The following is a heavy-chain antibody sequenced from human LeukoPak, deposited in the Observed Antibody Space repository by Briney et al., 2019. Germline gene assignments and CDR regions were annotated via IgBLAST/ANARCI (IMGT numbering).Heavy chain of an antibody. CDR1: GYTFTSYD. CDR2: MNPNSGNT. Sequence: ASVKVSCKASGYTFTSYDINWVRQATGQGLEWMGWMNPNSGNTGYAQKFQGRVTMTRNTSISTAYMELSSLRSEDTAVYYCARARGSTSSYYYYMDVWGKGTTVTVSS. CDR3: ARARGSTSSYYYYMDV. V-gene: IGHV1-8*01. D-gene: IGHD2-2*01. J-gene: IGHJ6*03.